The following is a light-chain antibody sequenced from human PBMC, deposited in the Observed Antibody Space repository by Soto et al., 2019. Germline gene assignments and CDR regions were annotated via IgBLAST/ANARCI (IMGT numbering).Light chain of an antibody. CDR1: QSVSRN. J-gene: IGKJ1*01. Sequence: EVVMTQSPATLSVSPGERATLSCRASQSVSRNLAWYQQKPGQAPRLLIYGAFIRATGIPARFSGSGSGTEFTLTISSLQSGDFAIYYCQQYNNWPRTFGQGTKVDIK. CDR3: QQYNNWPRT. CDR2: GAF. V-gene: IGKV3-15*01.